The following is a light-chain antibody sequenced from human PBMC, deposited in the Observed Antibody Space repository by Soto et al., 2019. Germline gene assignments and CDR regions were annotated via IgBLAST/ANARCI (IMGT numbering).Light chain of an antibody. CDR2: DAS. CDR1: QSISSW. Sequence: DIQVTESLSTLHASVGDRVTITFRASQSISSWLSWYQQKPGKVPKLLIYDASSLESGVPSTFSGSGSGTEFTLTISSLQPDDSATYYCQQYNSYSTTFGQGTRWIS. J-gene: IGKJ1*01. V-gene: IGKV1-5*01. CDR3: QQYNSYSTT.